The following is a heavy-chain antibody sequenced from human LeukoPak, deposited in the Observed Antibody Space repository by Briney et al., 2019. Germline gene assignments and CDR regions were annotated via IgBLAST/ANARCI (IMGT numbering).Heavy chain of an antibody. J-gene: IGHJ4*02. CDR1: GFTFSSYG. CDR2: ISYDGSNK. D-gene: IGHD2-2*02. V-gene: IGHV3-30*18. Sequence: GRFLRLSCAASGFTFSSYGMHWVRQAPGKGLEWVAVISYDGSNKYYADSVKGRFTISRDNSKNTLYLQMNSLRAEDTAVYYCAKDARYCSSTSCYNDSLDYWGQGTLVTVSS. CDR3: AKDARYCSSTSCYNDSLDY.